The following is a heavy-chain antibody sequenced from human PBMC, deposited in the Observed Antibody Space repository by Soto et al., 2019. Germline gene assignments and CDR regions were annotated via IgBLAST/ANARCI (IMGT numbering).Heavy chain of an antibody. Sequence: QVQLQQWGAGLLKPSETLSLTCAVYGGSFSGYYWSWIRQPPGKGLEWIGEINHSGSTNYNPSLKSRVTISVDTSKNQFSLKLSSVTAADTAVYYCAMMTYKHYYDSSGKTDYWGQGTLVTVSS. CDR3: AMMTYKHYYDSSGKTDY. CDR1: GGSFSGYY. J-gene: IGHJ4*02. V-gene: IGHV4-34*01. CDR2: INHSGST. D-gene: IGHD3-22*01.